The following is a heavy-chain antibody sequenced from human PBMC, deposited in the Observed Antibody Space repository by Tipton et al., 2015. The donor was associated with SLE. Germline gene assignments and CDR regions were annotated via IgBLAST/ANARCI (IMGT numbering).Heavy chain of an antibody. D-gene: IGHD3-22*01. CDR3: ARESVLYYYDSSGYYSPAFDI. CDR2: IYYSGST. J-gene: IGHJ3*02. CDR1: GGSISTYY. Sequence: LRLSCTVSGGSISTYYWSWTRQPPGKGLEWIGYIYYSGSTNYNPSLKSRVTISVDTSKNQFSLKLSSVTAADTAVYYCARESVLYYYDSSGYYSPAFDIWGQGTMVTVSS. V-gene: IGHV4-59*01.